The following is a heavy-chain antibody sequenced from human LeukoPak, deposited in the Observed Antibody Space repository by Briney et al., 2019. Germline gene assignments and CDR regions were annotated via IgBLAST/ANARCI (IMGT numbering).Heavy chain of an antibody. D-gene: IGHD3-10*01. Sequence: GGSLRLSCAASGFTFSSYSMNWVRQAQGKGLEWVSSISSSSSYIYYADSVKGRFTISRDNAKNSLYLQMNSLRAEDTAVYYCASLGWGYYYLNWGQGTLVTVSS. CDR1: GFTFSSYS. CDR3: ASLGWGYYYLN. J-gene: IGHJ4*02. CDR2: ISSSSSYI. V-gene: IGHV3-21*01.